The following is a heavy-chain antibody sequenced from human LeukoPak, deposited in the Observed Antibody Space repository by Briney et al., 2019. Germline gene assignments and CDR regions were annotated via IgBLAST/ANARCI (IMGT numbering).Heavy chain of an antibody. Sequence: GGSLRLSCAASGFTFSSYAMSWVRQAPGKGLEWVSGISGSGDSTYYADSVKGRLTISRDNSKNTLYLQMNSLRAEDTAVYYCARPSRITMVRGVLDAFDIWGQGTMVTVSS. CDR1: GFTFSSYA. CDR2: ISGSGDST. V-gene: IGHV3-23*01. CDR3: ARPSRITMVRGVLDAFDI. J-gene: IGHJ3*02. D-gene: IGHD3-10*01.